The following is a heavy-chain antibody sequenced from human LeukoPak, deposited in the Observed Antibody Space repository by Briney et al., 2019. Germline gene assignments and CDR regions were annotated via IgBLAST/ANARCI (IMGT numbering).Heavy chain of an antibody. CDR1: GGSISSYY. CDR3: ASTVGARGYFDY. D-gene: IGHD3-10*01. CDR2: IYYSGST. J-gene: IGHJ4*02. Sequence: SETLSLTCTVSGGSISSYYWSWIRQPPGKGLEWIGYIYYSGSTNYNPSLKSRVTISVDTSKNQFSLKLSSVTAADTAVYYCASTVGARGYFDYWGQGTLVTVSP. V-gene: IGHV4-59*01.